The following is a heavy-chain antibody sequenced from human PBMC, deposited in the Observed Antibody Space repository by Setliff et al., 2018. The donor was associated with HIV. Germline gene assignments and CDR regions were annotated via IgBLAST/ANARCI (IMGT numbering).Heavy chain of an antibody. D-gene: IGHD5-18*01. J-gene: IGHJ4*02. CDR1: RFIFSSYS. Sequence: LRLSCAASRFIFSSYSMNWVRQAPGKGLEWVSSISSSTSYIFYADSVKGRFTISRDNAKNSLYLQMDSLRAEDTAVYYCARDTAYSFDYWGQGTLVTVSS. V-gene: IGHV3-21*01. CDR2: ISSSTSYI. CDR3: ARDTAYSFDY.